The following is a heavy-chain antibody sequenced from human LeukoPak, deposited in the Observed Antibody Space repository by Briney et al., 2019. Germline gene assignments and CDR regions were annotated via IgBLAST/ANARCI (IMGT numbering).Heavy chain of an antibody. CDR3: AGIVGATTQQFDY. V-gene: IGHV4-4*09. Sequence: SETLSLTCTVSGGSISSYYWSWIRQPPGKGLEWIGYIYTSGSTNYNPSLKSRVTISVHTSKNQFSLKLSSVTAADTAVYYCAGIVGATTQQFDYWGQGTLVTVSS. D-gene: IGHD1-26*01. CDR1: GGSISSYY. CDR2: IYTSGST. J-gene: IGHJ4*02.